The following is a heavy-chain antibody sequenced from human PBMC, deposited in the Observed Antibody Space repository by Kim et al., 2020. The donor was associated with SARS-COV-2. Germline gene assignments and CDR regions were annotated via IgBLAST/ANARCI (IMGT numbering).Heavy chain of an antibody. CDR2: INPRGGTS. V-gene: IGHV1-46*01. CDR1: GYSFSTYY. D-gene: IGHD3-16*01. J-gene: IGHJ3*01. CDR3: ARGGDPFEVVAGTDPLDV. Sequence: ASVKVSCKASGYSFSTYYINWVRQAPGQGLEWMGMINPRGGTSRSAQKFQGRITMTRDTATTTVYMELSNIRSQDTAVYYCARGGDPFEVVAGTDPLDVW.